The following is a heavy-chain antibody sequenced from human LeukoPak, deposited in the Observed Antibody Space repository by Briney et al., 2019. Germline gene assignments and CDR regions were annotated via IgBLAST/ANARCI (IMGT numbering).Heavy chain of an antibody. D-gene: IGHD5-18*01. Sequence: ASVKVSCKASGYTFTSYGISWVRQAPGQGLEWMGWISAYNGNTNYAQKLQGRVTMTTDTSTSTAYMELSRLRSDDTAVYYCARAGYSYGLRNAFDIWGQGTMVTVSS. CDR3: ARAGYSYGLRNAFDI. J-gene: IGHJ3*02. V-gene: IGHV1-18*01. CDR1: GYTFTSYG. CDR2: ISAYNGNT.